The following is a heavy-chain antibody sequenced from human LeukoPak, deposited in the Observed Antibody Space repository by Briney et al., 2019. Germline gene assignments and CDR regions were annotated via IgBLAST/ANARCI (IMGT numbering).Heavy chain of an antibody. CDR2: ISGSGGNT. Sequence: GGSLRLSCAASGFTFSSYWMNWVRQAPGKGLEWVSTISGSGGNTYYADSVKGRFTISRDNAKNSLYLQMNSLRAEDTAVYYCARAPTSYYDFWSGYYTGAGDYYFDYWGQGTLVTVSS. V-gene: IGHV3-21*01. CDR1: GFTFSSYW. J-gene: IGHJ4*02. D-gene: IGHD3-3*01. CDR3: ARAPTSYYDFWSGYYTGAGDYYFDY.